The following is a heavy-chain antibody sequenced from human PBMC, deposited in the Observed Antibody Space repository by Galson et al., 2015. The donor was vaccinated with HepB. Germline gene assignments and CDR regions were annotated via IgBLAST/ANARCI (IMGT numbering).Heavy chain of an antibody. Sequence: SLRLSCAASGFTFSSFAIHWVRQAPGKGLEWVAVISYDGSNQYYADSVKGRFTISRDNSKNTLYLQMSSLRAEDTAVYYCASDLRLFGVWYNFDYWGQGTLVTVSS. D-gene: IGHD3-3*01. CDR2: ISYDGSNQ. V-gene: IGHV3-30*04. CDR3: ASDLRLFGVWYNFDY. J-gene: IGHJ4*02. CDR1: GFTFSSFA.